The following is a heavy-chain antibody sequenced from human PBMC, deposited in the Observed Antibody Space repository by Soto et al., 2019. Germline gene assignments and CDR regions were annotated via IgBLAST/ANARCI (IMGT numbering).Heavy chain of an antibody. Sequence: GGYLRLSCAASGFTLSNYAMTWVRQAPGKGLEWVSSISGSGGVIYYPDSVKGRFTISRDNSKNTVHLQMNSLRAEDTAVYYCAKERAARGVDYWGQGTMVTVSS. V-gene: IGHV3-23*01. CDR2: ISGSGGVI. J-gene: IGHJ4*02. D-gene: IGHD6-6*01. CDR1: GFTLSNYA. CDR3: AKERAARGVDY.